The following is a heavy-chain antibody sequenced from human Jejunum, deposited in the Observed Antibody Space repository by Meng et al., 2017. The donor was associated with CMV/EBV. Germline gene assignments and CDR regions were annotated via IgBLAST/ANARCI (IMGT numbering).Heavy chain of an antibody. CDR1: GVSISSYS. CDR3: ARDLGTGLVDY. J-gene: IGHJ4*02. D-gene: IGHD1-1*01. CDR2: VYYSGTT. Sequence: CNVSGVSISSYSWGWIRQSPGKGLEYIGYVYYSGTTKYNPSLKSRVTISIDTSKNHFSLTLTSVTAADTAIYYCARDLGTGLVDYWGQGTLVTVSS. V-gene: IGHV4-59*01.